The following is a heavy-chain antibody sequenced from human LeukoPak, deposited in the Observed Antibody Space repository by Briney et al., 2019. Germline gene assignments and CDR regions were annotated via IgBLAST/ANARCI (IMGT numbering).Heavy chain of an antibody. V-gene: IGHV1-69*13. CDR2: IIPIFGTA. CDR3: ARGLRYYDSSGYYPVYYYYYGMDV. D-gene: IGHD3-22*01. CDR1: GYTFTSYA. J-gene: IGHJ6*02. Sequence: SVKVSCKASGYTFTSYAMNWVRQAPGQGLEWMGGIIPIFGTANYAQKFQGRVTITADESTSTAYMELSSLRSEDTAVYYCARGLRYYDSSGYYPVYYYYYGMDVWGQGTTVTVSS.